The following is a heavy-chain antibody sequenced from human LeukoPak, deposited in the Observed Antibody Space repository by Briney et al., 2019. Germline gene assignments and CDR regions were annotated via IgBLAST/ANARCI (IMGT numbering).Heavy chain of an antibody. V-gene: IGHV3-23*01. J-gene: IGHJ4*02. CDR2: ISGSGGST. Sequence: GGSLRLSCAASGFTFSSYAMSWVRQAPGKGLEWDSAISGSGGSTYYADSVKGRFTISRDNSKNTLYLQMNSLRAEDTAVYYCAKDPIDIVATIRVRGSYYFDYWGQGTLVTVSS. CDR1: GFTFSSYA. CDR3: AKDPIDIVATIRVRGSYYFDY. D-gene: IGHD5-12*01.